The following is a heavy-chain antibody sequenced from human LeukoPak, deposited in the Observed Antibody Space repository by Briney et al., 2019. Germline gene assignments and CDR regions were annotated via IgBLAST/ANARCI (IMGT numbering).Heavy chain of an antibody. CDR2: VHSSGST. V-gene: IGHV4-4*07. D-gene: IGHD2-2*01. CDR1: GGPTSNDY. J-gene: IGHJ6*03. Sequence: SETLSLTCTVSGGPTSNDYWNWVRQPAGKGLEWIGCVHSSGSTNYNPSLKSRVTMSLDTSKNHISLKLSSVTAADTAVYYCARSPGAPSFYYYMDVWGKGTTVTVSS. CDR3: ARSPGAPSFYYYMDV.